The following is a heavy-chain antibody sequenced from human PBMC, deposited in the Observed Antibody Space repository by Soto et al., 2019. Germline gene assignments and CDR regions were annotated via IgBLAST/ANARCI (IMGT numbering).Heavy chain of an antibody. D-gene: IGHD6-19*01. CDR3: ARHSRSRGSF. Sequence: EVQLVESGGDLVQPGGSLRLSCAASGFTFSSYWMTWVRRAPGKGLEWVASINEDGDKKYYLDSVKGRFTISRDNAQNSLYLQMNSLRAEDTAVVYCARHSRSRGSFWGQGTLVTVSS. CDR1: GFTFSSYW. V-gene: IGHV3-7*01. J-gene: IGHJ4*02. CDR2: INEDGDKK.